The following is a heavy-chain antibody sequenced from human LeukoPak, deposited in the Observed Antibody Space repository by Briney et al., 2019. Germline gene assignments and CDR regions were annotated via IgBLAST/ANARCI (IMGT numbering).Heavy chain of an antibody. Sequence: KTSETLSLTCTVSGGSISSGDYYWSWIRQPPGKGLEWIGYIYYSGSTNYNPSLKSRVTISVDTSKNQFSLKLSSVTAADTAVYYCARRAGYNAYYFDYWGQGTLVTVSS. J-gene: IGHJ4*02. V-gene: IGHV4-30-4*01. D-gene: IGHD5-12*01. CDR3: ARRAGYNAYYFDY. CDR1: GGSISSGDYY. CDR2: IYYSGST.